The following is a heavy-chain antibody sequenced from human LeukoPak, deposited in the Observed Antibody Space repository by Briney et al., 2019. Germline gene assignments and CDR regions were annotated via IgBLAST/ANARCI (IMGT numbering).Heavy chain of an antibody. CDR3: ARVVRYNWNDVWVSSNGYYMDV. Sequence: SETLSLTCTVSGGSISSSSYYWGWIRQPPGKGLEWIGSIYYSGSTYYNPSLKSRVTISVDTSKNQFSLKLSSVTAADTAVYYCARVVRYNWNDVWVSSNGYYMDVWGKGTTVTISS. D-gene: IGHD1-20*01. CDR1: GGSISSSSYY. J-gene: IGHJ6*03. CDR2: IYYSGST. V-gene: IGHV4-39*07.